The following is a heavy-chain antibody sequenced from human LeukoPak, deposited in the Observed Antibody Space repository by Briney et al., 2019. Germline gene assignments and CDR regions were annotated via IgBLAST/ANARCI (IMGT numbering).Heavy chain of an antibody. CDR2: IYHSGST. V-gene: IGHV4-4*02. J-gene: IGHJ4*02. D-gene: IGHD6-13*01. CDR3: ARGRIAAAGSFDY. Sequence: PSETLSLTCAVSGGSISSSNWWSWVRPPPGKGLEWIGEIYHSGSTNYNPSLKSRVTISVDTSKNQFSLKLSSVTAADTAVYYCARGRIAAAGSFDYWGQGTLATVSS. CDR1: GGSISSSNW.